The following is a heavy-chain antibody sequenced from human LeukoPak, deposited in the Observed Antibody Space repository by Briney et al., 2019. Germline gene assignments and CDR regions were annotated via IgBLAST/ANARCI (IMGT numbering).Heavy chain of an antibody. J-gene: IGHJ4*02. CDR1: GFTFTGYY. CDR2: INPHSGVT. D-gene: IGHD2-21*02. CDR3: VREGNELLSKNFDY. V-gene: IGHV1-2*02. Sequence: ASVKVSCKASGFTFTGYYIHWVRQAPGQGLEWMGYINPHSGVTNSPQKFRGRVTMTTDTSITAVYMELSSLLSDDTAMYYCVREGNELLSKNFDYWGQGTLVTVSS.